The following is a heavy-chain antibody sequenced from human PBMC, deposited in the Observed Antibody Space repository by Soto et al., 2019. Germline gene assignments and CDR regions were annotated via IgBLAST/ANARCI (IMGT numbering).Heavy chain of an antibody. V-gene: IGHV3-33*01. J-gene: IGHJ6*02. CDR1: GFTFNNYG. Sequence: QVQLVESGGGVVQPGGSLRLSCAASGFTFNNYGMHWVRQAPGKGLEWVAVIWNDGSGYYYANSVKGRFTISRDNAKNTRYLQMRSLRAEDTAVYFCARRQISPPTRGAAAARGGMDVWGQGTTVTVSS. CDR2: IWNDGSGY. CDR3: ARRQISPPTRGAAAARGGMDV. D-gene: IGHD6-13*01.